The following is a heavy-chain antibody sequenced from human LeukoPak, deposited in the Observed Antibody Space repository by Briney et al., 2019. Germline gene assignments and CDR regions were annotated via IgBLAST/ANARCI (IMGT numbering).Heavy chain of an antibody. D-gene: IGHD5-18*01. Sequence: PGGSLRLSCIASGFNMSDYWMSWVRQAPGKGLEWVANIKQDGSEIYSGDSLKGRFTISRDNAKNSLYLQMNSLRAEDTAVYYCARDLVDTTMWGFDYWGQGTLVTVSS. CDR3: ARDLVDTTMWGFDY. J-gene: IGHJ4*02. CDR2: IKQDGSEI. CDR1: GFNMSDYW. V-gene: IGHV3-7*01.